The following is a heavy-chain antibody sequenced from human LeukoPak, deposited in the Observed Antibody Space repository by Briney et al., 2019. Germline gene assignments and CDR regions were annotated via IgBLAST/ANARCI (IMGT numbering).Heavy chain of an antibody. CDR3: ARGLYGSGITSWFDP. CDR1: GGSISGGSYY. CDR2: IYTSGST. V-gene: IGHV4-61*02. Sequence: SETLSLTCTVSGGSISGGSYYWSWIRQPAGKGLEWIGRIYTSGSTNYNPSLKSRVTISVDTSKNQFSLKLSSVTAADTAVYYCARGLYGSGITSWFDPWGQGTLVTVSS. J-gene: IGHJ5*02. D-gene: IGHD3-10*01.